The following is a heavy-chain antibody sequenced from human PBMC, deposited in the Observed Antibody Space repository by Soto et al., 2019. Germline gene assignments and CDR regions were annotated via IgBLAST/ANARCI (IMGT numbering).Heavy chain of an antibody. CDR2: INAGNGNR. CDR3: ARDLAMHV. D-gene: IGHD3-16*01. J-gene: IGHJ6*02. V-gene: IGHV1-3*01. CDR1: GYTFTSYA. Sequence: QVQLVQSGSEVKKPGASVKVYCKASGYTFTSYAMHWVRQAPGQRLEWMGWINAGNGNRKYSQKFQGRVTITRDTSASTAYMELSSLRSEGTAVYNCARDLAMHVWGQGTTGTVS.